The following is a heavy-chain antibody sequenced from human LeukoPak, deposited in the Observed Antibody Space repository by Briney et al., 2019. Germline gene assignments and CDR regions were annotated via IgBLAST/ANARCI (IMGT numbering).Heavy chain of an antibody. CDR1: GYTFRNYW. CDR3: ARPDDNADYILSY. V-gene: IGHV5-51*01. J-gene: IGHJ1*01. D-gene: IGHD4-17*01. CDR2: IYPGDSDT. Sequence: GESLKISCKGSGYTFRNYWIGWVRQMPGKGLEYLGIIYPGDSDTKYSPAFEGHITISVDKSITTADLQWSSLKASDTAMYYCARPDDNADYILSYWGQGTLVTVSS.